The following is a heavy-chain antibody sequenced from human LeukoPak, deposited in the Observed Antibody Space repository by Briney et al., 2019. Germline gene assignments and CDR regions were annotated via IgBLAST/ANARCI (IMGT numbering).Heavy chain of an antibody. CDR2: IYYSGST. D-gene: IGHD4-11*01. J-gene: IGHJ4*02. CDR1: GGSISSSSYY. CDR3: ARRGTVTTERFDY. Sequence: SETLSLTCTVSGGSISSSSYYWGWIRQPPGKGLEWIGSIYYSGSTYYNPSLKSRVAISVDTSKNQFSLKLSSVTAADTAVYYCARRGTVTTERFDYWGQGTLVTVSS. V-gene: IGHV4-39*01.